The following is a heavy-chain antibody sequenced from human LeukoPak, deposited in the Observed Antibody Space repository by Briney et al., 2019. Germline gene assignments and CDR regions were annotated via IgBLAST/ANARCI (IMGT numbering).Heavy chain of an antibody. D-gene: IGHD4-17*01. CDR3: ARDVHGDYGSGWFDP. CDR2: IMPLFGTA. Sequence: GASVKVSSKTSGGTFNNSTISWVRQAPGQGLEWLGGIMPLFGTAGYAQKFQGRVTITKDESTRTVYLELTSLTSDDTAVYYCARDVHGDYGSGWFDPWGQGTLVSVSS. J-gene: IGHJ5*02. CDR1: GGTFNNST. V-gene: IGHV1-69*05.